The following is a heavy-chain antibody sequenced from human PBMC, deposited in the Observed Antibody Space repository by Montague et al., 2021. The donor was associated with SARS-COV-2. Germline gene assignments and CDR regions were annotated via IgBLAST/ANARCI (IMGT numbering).Heavy chain of an antibody. CDR3: ARDWDCGPAPGPN. J-gene: IGHJ4*02. CDR1: GGSISNYY. CDR2: GSASGTI. V-gene: IGHV4-4*07. D-gene: IGHD6-13*01. Sequence: SETLSLTCTVSGGSISNYYWSWIRQPAGKGLDWIGRGSASGTINFNPSLRSRVTMSVDMSKNQFSLKLSSVTAADTAGYFCARDWDCGPAPGPNWGQGTLVTVSS.